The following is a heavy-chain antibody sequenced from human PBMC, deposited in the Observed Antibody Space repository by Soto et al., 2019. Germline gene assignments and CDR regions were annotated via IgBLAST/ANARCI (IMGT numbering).Heavy chain of an antibody. CDR1: GGTVASSHW. CDR2: VYHTGDT. V-gene: IGHV4-4*02. CDR3: AREIVTAGGNNYFDP. Sequence: SETLSLTCGVSGGTVASSHWWSWVRQSPGGGLEWIGNVYHTGDTNFNPSLQSRVTISVDKSNNQFSLRPNSLTAADTAVYFCAREIVTAGGNNYFDPWGPGTLVTVSS. D-gene: IGHD2-21*02. J-gene: IGHJ5*02.